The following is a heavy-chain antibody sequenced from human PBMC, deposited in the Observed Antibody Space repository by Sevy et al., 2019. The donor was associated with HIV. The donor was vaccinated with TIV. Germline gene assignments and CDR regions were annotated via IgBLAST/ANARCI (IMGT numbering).Heavy chain of an antibody. V-gene: IGHV4-38-2*02. CDR2: IYHSGST. J-gene: IGHJ5*02. CDR3: AREKQSLDWFDP. D-gene: IGHD4-4*01. CDR1: GYSISSGYY. Sequence: SETLSLTCAVSGYSISSGYYWGWIRQPPGKGLEWIGSIYHSGSTYYNPSLKSRVTISVDTSKNQFSLKLSSVTAADTAVYYCAREKQSLDWFDPWGQGTLVTVSS.